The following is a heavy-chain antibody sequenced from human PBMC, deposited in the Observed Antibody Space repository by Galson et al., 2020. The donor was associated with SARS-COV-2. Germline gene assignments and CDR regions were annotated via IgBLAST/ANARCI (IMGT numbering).Heavy chain of an antibody. Sequence: TGGSLRLSCTASGFTFGDYAMSWVRQAPGKGLEWVGFIRSNAYGGTTEYAASVKGRFTISRDDSKSIAYLQMNSLKTEDTAVYYCTREIAVAGTYYYYGMDVWGQGTTVTVSS. J-gene: IGHJ6*02. CDR3: TREIAVAGTYYYYGMDV. V-gene: IGHV3-49*04. D-gene: IGHD6-19*01. CDR1: GFTFGDYA. CDR2: IRSNAYGGTT.